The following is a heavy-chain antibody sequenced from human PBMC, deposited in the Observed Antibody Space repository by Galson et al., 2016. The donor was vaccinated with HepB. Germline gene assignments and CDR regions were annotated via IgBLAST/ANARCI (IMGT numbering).Heavy chain of an antibody. CDR2: IVVGSGTT. CDR1: GFTFSASV. CDR3: AAVTRMANTAFDV. J-gene: IGHJ3*01. V-gene: IGHV1-58*01. D-gene: IGHD1/OR15-1a*01. Sequence: SVKVSCKASGFTFSASVVHWVRQARGQPLEWIGWIVVGSGTTQYAQQFQERVIISRDMTTSTASLELSSLRHEDTAVYYCAAVTRMANTAFDVWGQGTMVTV.